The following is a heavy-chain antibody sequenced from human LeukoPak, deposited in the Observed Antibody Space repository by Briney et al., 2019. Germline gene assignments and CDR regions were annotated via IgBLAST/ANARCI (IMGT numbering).Heavy chain of an antibody. CDR1: GYSFNSYW. CDR2: IHPGDSDT. Sequence: GESLKISCKGSGYSFNSYWIGWVRQMPGKGLEWMGIIHPGDSDTRYSPSFQGQVTISADKTISTAYLQWSSLKASDTAMYYCARLFRDCSGGSCYPYYFDYWGQGTLVTVSS. V-gene: IGHV5-51*01. D-gene: IGHD2-15*01. J-gene: IGHJ4*02. CDR3: ARLFRDCSGGSCYPYYFDY.